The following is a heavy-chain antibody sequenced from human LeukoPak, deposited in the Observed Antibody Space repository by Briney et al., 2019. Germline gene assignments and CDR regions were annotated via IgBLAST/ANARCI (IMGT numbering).Heavy chain of an antibody. CDR3: ARDRRQIAPYDFWSGYYQTYFDY. CDR2: IKQDGSEK. D-gene: IGHD3-3*01. J-gene: IGHJ4*02. Sequence: GGSLRLSCAASGFTFSSYWMSWVRQAPGKGLEWVANIKQDGSEKYYVDSVKGRFTISRDNAKNSLYLQMNSLRAEDTAVYYCARDRRQIAPYDFWSGYYQTYFDYWGQGTLVTVSS. V-gene: IGHV3-7*01. CDR1: GFTFSSYW.